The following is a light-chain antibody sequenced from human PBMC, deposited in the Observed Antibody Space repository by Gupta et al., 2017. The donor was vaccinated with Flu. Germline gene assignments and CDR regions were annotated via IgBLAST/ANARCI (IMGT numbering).Light chain of an antibody. V-gene: IGKV1-39*01. J-gene: IGKJ3*01. CDR1: QSISSC. CDR3: QQSYSTLIT. CDR2: AAS. Sequence: IQMTQSPSSLSASVGDRVTITCRASQSISSCLNWYQQKPGKAPKLLIYAASSVQSGVPSRFSGSGYGTDFTLTISSLQPEDFATYYCQQSYSTLITFGPGTKVDIK.